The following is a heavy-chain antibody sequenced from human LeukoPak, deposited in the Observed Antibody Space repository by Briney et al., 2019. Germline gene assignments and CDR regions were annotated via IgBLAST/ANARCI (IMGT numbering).Heavy chain of an antibody. CDR3: AKAASYCGGDCYPYYFDY. CDR1: GFTFSSYA. D-gene: IGHD2-21*02. V-gene: IGHV3-23*01. J-gene: IGHJ4*02. Sequence: GGSLRLSCAASGFTFSSYAMSWVRQAPGKGLEWVSAISGSGGSTYYADSEKGRFTISRDNSKNTLYLQMNSLRAEDTAVYYCAKAASYCGGDCYPYYFDYWGQGTLVTVSS. CDR2: ISGSGGST.